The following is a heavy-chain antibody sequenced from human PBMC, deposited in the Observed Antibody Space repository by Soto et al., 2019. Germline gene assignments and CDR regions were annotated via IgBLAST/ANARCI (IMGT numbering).Heavy chain of an antibody. V-gene: IGHV4-4*07. D-gene: IGHD3-3*01. J-gene: IGHJ5*02. Sequence: SETLSLTCTVSGGAISTYYWTWIRQPAGKGLEWIGRIYSSGSTKYNPSLQSRVTMSLDTSNNQFSLRLTSVTAADTAVYYCARGQRFSDWFDPWGQGTLVTVSA. CDR2: IYSSGST. CDR3: ARGQRFSDWFDP. CDR1: GGAISTYY.